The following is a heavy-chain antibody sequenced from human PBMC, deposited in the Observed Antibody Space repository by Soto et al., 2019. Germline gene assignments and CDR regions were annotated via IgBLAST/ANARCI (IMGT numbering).Heavy chain of an antibody. CDR2: INAGNGNT. CDR1: GYTFTSYA. CDR3: ASISPAAIQSGFYWFDP. D-gene: IGHD2-2*01. V-gene: IGHV1-3*01. J-gene: IGHJ5*02. Sequence: ASVKVSCKASGYTFTSYAIHWVRQAPEQRLEWMGWINAGNGNTKYSQKFQGRVTITRDTSASTAYMELSSLRSEDTAVYYCASISPAAIQSGFYWFDPWGQGTLVTVSS.